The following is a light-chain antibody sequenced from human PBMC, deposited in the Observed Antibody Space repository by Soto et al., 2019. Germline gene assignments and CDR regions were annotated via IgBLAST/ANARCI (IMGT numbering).Light chain of an antibody. J-gene: IGKJ1*01. V-gene: IGKV1-5*01. CDR3: QQYDNQWT. Sequence: DVQMTQSPSTLSASVGDRVTITCRASQSISRWLVWYQQKPGKAPNLLIYAASTLYSGVPTRFSGRGPGTEFPLTSSSLPPDDFATYYCQQYDNQWTFGPGTKVEIK. CDR1: QSISRW. CDR2: AAS.